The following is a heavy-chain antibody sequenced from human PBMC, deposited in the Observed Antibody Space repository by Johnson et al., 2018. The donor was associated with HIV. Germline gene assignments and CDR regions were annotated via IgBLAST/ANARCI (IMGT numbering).Heavy chain of an antibody. CDR3: AKGGSAVAVAFDI. V-gene: IGHV3-30*02. Sequence: VQLVESGGGVVQPGRSLRLSCAASGFTFSSYGMHWVRQAPGKGLEWVAIIRYDGSNKYYADSVKGRFTISRDNSKNTLYLQMNSLRAEDTAVYYCAKGGSAVAVAFDIWGQGTMVTVSS. CDR1: GFTFSSYG. J-gene: IGHJ3*02. CDR2: IRYDGSNK. D-gene: IGHD6-19*01.